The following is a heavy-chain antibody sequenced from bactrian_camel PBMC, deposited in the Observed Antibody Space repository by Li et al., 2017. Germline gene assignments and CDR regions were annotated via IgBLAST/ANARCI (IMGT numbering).Heavy chain of an antibody. D-gene: IGHD2*01. Sequence: VQLVESGGGSVQSGGSLRLSCAASGFTFSSYDMSWVRQAPGKGLEWVSTINEGGGSTYYGDYVKGRFSISRDNAKNTLYLQLKSLKIEDTSMYYCAKSFRAVATYYAVDYWGKGTQVTVS. CDR2: INEGGGST. CDR1: GFTFSSYD. J-gene: IGHJ7*01. V-gene: IGHV3S40*01.